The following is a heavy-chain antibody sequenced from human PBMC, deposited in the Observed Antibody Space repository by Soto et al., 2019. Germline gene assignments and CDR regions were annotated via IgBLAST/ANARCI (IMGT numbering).Heavy chain of an antibody. V-gene: IGHV4-31*03. J-gene: IGHJ6*02. D-gene: IGHD2-2*01. CDR1: CGSISSGGYY. CDR3: ARDHCSSTSCYYYYGTDV. CDR2: IYYSGST. Sequence: SETLSLTCTVSCGSISSGGYYWSWIRQHPGKGLEWIGYIYYSGSTYYNPSLKSRVTISVDTSKNQFSLKLSSVTAADTAVYYCARDHCSSTSCYYYYGTDVWGQGTTVTDSS.